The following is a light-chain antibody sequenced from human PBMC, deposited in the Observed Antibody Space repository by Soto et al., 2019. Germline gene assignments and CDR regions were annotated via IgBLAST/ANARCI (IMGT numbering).Light chain of an antibody. CDR3: QQRSYWPPYT. V-gene: IGKV3-11*01. J-gene: IGKJ2*01. CDR2: DAS. Sequence: EIVLTQSPATLSLSPGERATLSCRASQSVSSYLAWYQQKPGQAPRLLIYDASNRATGIPARFSGSGSVTDFTLTISSLEPEDFAVYYCQQRSYWPPYTFGQGTKLEIK. CDR1: QSVSSY.